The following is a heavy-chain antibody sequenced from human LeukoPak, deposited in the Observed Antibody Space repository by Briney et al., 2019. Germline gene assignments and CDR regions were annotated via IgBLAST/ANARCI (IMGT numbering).Heavy chain of an antibody. J-gene: IGHJ4*02. V-gene: IGHV1-18*04. Sequence: GASVKVSCKASGYTFTGYYMHWVRQAPGQGLEWMGWISAYNGNTNYAQKLQGRVTMTTDTPTSTAYMELRSLRAEDTAVYYCARGVATIGSDYWGQGTLVTVSS. D-gene: IGHD5-24*01. CDR1: GYTFTGYY. CDR3: ARGVATIGSDY. CDR2: ISAYNGNT.